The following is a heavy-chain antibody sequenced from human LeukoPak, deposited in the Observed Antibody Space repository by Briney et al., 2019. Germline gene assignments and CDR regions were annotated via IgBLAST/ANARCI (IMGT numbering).Heavy chain of an antibody. V-gene: IGHV3-30*04. D-gene: IGHD1-26*01. J-gene: IGHJ4*02. CDR3: ARESRYSGSYYGAYYFDY. CDR1: RFTFSTYA. Sequence: PGGSLRLSCAVSRFTFSTYAMHWVRQAPGKGLEWVTLISYDGSNKYYADSVKGRFTISRDNSKNTLYLQMNSLRPEDTAVYYCARESRYSGSYYGAYYFDYWGQGTLVTVSS. CDR2: ISYDGSNK.